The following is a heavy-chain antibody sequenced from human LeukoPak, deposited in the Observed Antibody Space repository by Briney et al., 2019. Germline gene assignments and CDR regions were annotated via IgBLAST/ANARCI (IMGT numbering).Heavy chain of an antibody. CDR1: GFTFSSYA. V-gene: IGHV3-23*01. Sequence: GGSLRLSCAASGFTFSSYAMSWVRQAPGKGLEWVSAISGSGGSTDYADSVKGRFTISRDTSKNTLYLQMNSLRAEDTAVYYCAKVWDSNNYLFDYWGQGTLVTVSS. D-gene: IGHD1-1*01. CDR3: AKVWDSNNYLFDY. J-gene: IGHJ4*02. CDR2: ISGSGGST.